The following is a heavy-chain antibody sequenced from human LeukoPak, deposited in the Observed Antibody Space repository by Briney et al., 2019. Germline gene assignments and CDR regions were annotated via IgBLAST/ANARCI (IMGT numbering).Heavy chain of an antibody. D-gene: IGHD3-10*01. Sequence: PSETLSLTCTVSGGSISSGDYYWSWIRQPPGKGLEWIGYIYYSGSTYYNPSLKSRVTISVDTSKNQFSLKLSSVTAADTAVYYCARASGSYYYGSGVNYYYYYGMDVWGKGTTVTVSS. J-gene: IGHJ6*04. CDR1: GGSISSGDYY. CDR3: ARASGSYYYGSGVNYYYYYGMDV. CDR2: IYYSGST. V-gene: IGHV4-30-4*01.